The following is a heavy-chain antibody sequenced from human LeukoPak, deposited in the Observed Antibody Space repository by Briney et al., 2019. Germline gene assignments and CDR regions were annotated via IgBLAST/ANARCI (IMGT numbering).Heavy chain of an antibody. CDR2: INSDVGTT. CDR1: GFTFSINW. CDR3: GRDDDRVRGVIDY. D-gene: IGHD3-10*02. V-gene: IGHV3-74*01. Sequence: GGSLRLSCAAPGFTFSINWMHWVRQAPGKGLVWVSRINSDVGTTSYAASVKGRFTISSDHAKNTLYLQINNLSAEGRAVYYCGRDDDRVRGVIDYWGQGTMVTVSS. J-gene: IGHJ4*02.